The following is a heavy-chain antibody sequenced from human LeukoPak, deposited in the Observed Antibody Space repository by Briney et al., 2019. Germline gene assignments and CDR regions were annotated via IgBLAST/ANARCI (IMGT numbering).Heavy chain of an antibody. D-gene: IGHD6-19*01. Sequence: ASVKVSCKASGYTFTSYHISWVRQAPGQGLEWMGWITTYNGNTNYAQDLQGRVTMTTGTSASTAYMQLRSLRSDDTAVYYCARGPVAGSPDYWGQGTLVTVSS. CDR3: ARGPVAGSPDY. CDR1: GYTFTSYH. CDR2: ITTYNGNT. V-gene: IGHV1-18*01. J-gene: IGHJ4*02.